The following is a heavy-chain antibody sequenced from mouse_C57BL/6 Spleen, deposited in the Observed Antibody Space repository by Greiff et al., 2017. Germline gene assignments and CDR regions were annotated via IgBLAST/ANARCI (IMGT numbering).Heavy chain of an antibody. D-gene: IGHD1-1*01. Sequence: EVQRVESGGGLVKPGGSLKLSCAASGFTFSDYGMHWVRQAPEKGLEWVAYISSGRGTIYYADTVKGRFTISRDNAKNTLFLQMTSLRSEDTAMYYCARNYYGSSPWFAYWGQGTLVTVSA. CDR1: GFTFSDYG. CDR2: ISSGRGTI. J-gene: IGHJ3*01. CDR3: ARNYYGSSPWFAY. V-gene: IGHV5-17*01.